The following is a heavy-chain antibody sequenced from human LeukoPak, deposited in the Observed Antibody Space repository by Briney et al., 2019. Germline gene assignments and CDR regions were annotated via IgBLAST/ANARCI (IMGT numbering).Heavy chain of an antibody. V-gene: IGHV1-2*02. CDR2: IYGHDGGT. J-gene: IGHJ4*02. CDR3: VRDFDWGPDY. D-gene: IGHD3-9*01. Sequence: ASVKVSCKASGYTFTGHYLHWVGQAPGQGLEWMGWIYGHDGGTNFAQKFQDRVTMTSDTSITTAYMELTSLTPDDTAVYYCVRDFDWGPDYWGQGTLVTVSS. CDR1: GYTFTGHY.